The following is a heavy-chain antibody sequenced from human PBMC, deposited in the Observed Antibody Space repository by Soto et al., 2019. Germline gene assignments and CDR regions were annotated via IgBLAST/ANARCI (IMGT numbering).Heavy chain of an antibody. CDR2: IYSGGAI. Sequence: EVQVVESGGGLVQPGGSLRLSCAASGFTVTSNYMSWVRQTPGKGLEWVSLIYSGGAIVYADSVMGRFTVSRDNSRNTMFLQXNSLXXGDTXXYXXXXDXXSDATGYYGMDVWGQGTTVTVSS. V-gene: IGHV3-66*01. J-gene: IGHJ6*02. CDR1: GFTVTSNY. D-gene: IGHD3-9*01. CDR3: XXDXXSDATGYYGMDV.